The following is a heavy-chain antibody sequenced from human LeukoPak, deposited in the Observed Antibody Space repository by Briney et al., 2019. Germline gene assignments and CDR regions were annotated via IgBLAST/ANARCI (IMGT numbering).Heavy chain of an antibody. J-gene: IGHJ4*02. CDR3: ARHDSSGYKY. CDR2: IYYSGST. CDR1: GGSISRYY. Sequence: KPSETVSLTCTVSGGSISRYYWSWIRQPPGKGLEWIGYIYYSGSTNYNPSLKSRVTISVDTSKSQFSLKVTSVTAADTAIYYCARHDSSGYKYWSQGTLVTVSS. D-gene: IGHD3-22*01. V-gene: IGHV4-59*08.